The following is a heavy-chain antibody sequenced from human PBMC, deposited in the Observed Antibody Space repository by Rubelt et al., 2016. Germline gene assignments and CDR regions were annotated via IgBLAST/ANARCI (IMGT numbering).Heavy chain of an antibody. CDR3: ARWSNGDYGAFDI. CDR1: GFTFSSYA. D-gene: IGHD4-17*01. CDR2: ISGSGGST. J-gene: IGHJ3*02. V-gene: IGHV3-23*01. Sequence: EYGGGLVQPGGSLRLSCAASGFTFSSYAMSWVRQAPGKGLEWVSAISGSGGSTYYADSVKGRFTISRDNSKNTLYLQMNSLRAEDTAVYSCARWSNGDYGAFDIWGQGTMLTVSS.